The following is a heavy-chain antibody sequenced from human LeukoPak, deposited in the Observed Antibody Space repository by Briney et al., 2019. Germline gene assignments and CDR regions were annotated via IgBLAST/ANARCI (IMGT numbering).Heavy chain of an antibody. CDR3: VRDIGCSTTIV. J-gene: IGHJ4*02. D-gene: IGHD5-24*01. CDR1: GYPIDSGYY. Sequence: SETLSLTCTVSGYPIDSGYYWGWIRQPPGKGLEWIGSIYHSGSTYYNPSLNDRVTISFDTSKNQFPLHLTSVTAADTAVYYCVRDIGCSTTIVWGQGILVTVSS. CDR2: IYHSGST. V-gene: IGHV4-38-2*02.